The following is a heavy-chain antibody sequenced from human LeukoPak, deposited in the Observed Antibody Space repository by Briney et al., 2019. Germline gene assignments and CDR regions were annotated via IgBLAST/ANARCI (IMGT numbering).Heavy chain of an antibody. CDR1: GFTFSSYA. J-gene: IGHJ4*02. Sequence: GGSLRLSCAASGFTFSSYAMSWVRQAPGKGLEWVANIKEDGSDKNYVDSMKGRFTISRDNAKNSLYLQMNSLRAEDTAVYYCARDAAYGYDRFDYWGQGTQVTVSS. CDR3: ARDAAYGYDRFDY. D-gene: IGHD5-18*01. V-gene: IGHV3-7*01. CDR2: IKEDGSDK.